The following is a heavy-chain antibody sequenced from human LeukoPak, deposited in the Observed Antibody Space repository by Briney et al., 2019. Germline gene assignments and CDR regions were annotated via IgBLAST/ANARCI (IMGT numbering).Heavy chain of an antibody. CDR1: GGSFSGYY. V-gene: IGHV4-34*01. Sequence: SETLSLTCAAYGGSFSGYYWSWIRQPPGKGLEWIGGINHSRSTNNNQSLKSRVTISVDTSKNQFSLKLSSVTAAHTAVYYCARARYYYGSGSYRYFDYWGRGTLVTVSS. CDR3: ARARYYYGSGSYRYFDY. J-gene: IGHJ4*02. D-gene: IGHD3-10*01. CDR2: INHSRST.